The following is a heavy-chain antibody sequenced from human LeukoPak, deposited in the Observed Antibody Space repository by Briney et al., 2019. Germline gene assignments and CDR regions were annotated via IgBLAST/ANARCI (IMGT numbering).Heavy chain of an antibody. V-gene: IGHV3-30*18. CDR3: AKGPDPDYFGAPYFDY. CDR2: ISYDGSNK. Sequence: GGSLRLSCAASGFTFSSYGMHWVRQAPGKGLEWVAVISYDGSNKYYADSVKGRFTISRDNSKNTLYLQMNSLRAEDTAVYYCAKGPDPDYFGAPYFDYWGQGTLVTVSS. J-gene: IGHJ4*02. D-gene: IGHD3-16*01. CDR1: GFTFSSYG.